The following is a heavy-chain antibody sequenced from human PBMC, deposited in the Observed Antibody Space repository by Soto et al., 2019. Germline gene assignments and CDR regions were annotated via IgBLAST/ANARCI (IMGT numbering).Heavy chain of an antibody. CDR2: IFHEGNI. CDR1: GASIDSSDW. J-gene: IGHJ4*02. CDR3: ARTPIPVTARYSDF. Sequence: SETLSLTCAVSGASIDSSDWWNWVRQTPEKGLEWIGEIFHEGNIIYNPSLKSRVTISVDKSRNQLSLELRSVTAADTAVHFCARTPIPVTARYSDFWGQGTLVTVSS. D-gene: IGHD4-17*01. V-gene: IGHV4-4*02.